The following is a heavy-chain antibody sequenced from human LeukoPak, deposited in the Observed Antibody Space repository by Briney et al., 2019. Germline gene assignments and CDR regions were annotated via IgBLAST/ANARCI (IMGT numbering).Heavy chain of an antibody. CDR1: GYTFTNYG. CDR2: ISADNGNT. V-gene: IGHV1-18*01. D-gene: IGHD5-12*01. J-gene: IGHJ4*02. Sequence: ASVKVSCKTSGYTFTNYGISWVRQAPGQGLEWMGRISADNGNTNYAQRVQGRVTLTTDTSTSTAYMELSSLRSEDTAVYYCARETPAEATKSFDYWGQGTLVTVSS. CDR3: ARETPAEATKSFDY.